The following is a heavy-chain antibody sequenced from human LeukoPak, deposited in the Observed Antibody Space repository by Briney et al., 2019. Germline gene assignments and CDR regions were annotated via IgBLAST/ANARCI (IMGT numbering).Heavy chain of an antibody. CDR2: ISGSGGST. V-gene: IGHV3-23*01. CDR3: AKDADHCSGGSCYPYYFDY. CDR1: GFTFSSYA. J-gene: IGHJ4*02. D-gene: IGHD2-15*01. Sequence: GGSLRLSCAASGFTFSSYAMSWVRQAPGKGLEWVSAISGSGGSTYYADSVKGRFTISRDNSKNTLYLQMNSLRAEDTAVYYCAKDADHCSGGSCYPYYFDYWGQGTLVTVSS.